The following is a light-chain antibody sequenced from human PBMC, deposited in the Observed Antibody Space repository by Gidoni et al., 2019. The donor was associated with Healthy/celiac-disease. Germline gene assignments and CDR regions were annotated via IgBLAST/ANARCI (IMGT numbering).Light chain of an antibody. Sequence: SSVLTPPPSVSVAPGQTARITWGGNNIGSKRVHWYQQKPGQAPGLVVYDDSARPSGIPERFSGSNSGNTATLTISRVEAGDEADYYCQVWDSSSDHVVFGGGTKLTVL. CDR3: QVWDSSSDHVV. J-gene: IGLJ2*01. V-gene: IGLV3-21*02. CDR1: NIGSKR. CDR2: DDS.